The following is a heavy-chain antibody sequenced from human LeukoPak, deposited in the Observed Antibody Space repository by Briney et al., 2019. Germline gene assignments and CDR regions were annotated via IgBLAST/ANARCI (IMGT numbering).Heavy chain of an antibody. CDR2: IIPILGIA. V-gene: IGHV1-69*04. D-gene: IGHD6-19*01. CDR1: GGAFSSYA. Sequence: SVKVSCKASGGAFSSYAISWVRQAPGQGLEWMGRIIPILGIANYAQKFQGRVTITADKSTSTAYMELSSLRSEDTAVYYCAMGTRGQWLYFDYWGQGTLVTVSS. CDR3: AMGTRGQWLYFDY. J-gene: IGHJ4*02.